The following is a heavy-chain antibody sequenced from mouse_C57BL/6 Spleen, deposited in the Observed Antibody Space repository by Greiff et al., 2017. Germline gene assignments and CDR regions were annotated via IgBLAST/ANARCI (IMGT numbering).Heavy chain of an antibody. CDR2: FDPSDSYT. CDR3: ARSGGLPRYWYFDV. J-gene: IGHJ1*03. CDR1: GYTFTSYW. V-gene: IGHV1-59*01. D-gene: IGHD5-5*01. Sequence: QVQLQQSGAELVRPGTSVKLSCKASGYTFTSYWMHWVKQRPGQGLEWIGAFDPSDSYTNYNHKFKGTATLTVATSSSTAYRQLSSRTSEDSAVYYCARSGGLPRYWYFDVWGTGTTVTVSS.